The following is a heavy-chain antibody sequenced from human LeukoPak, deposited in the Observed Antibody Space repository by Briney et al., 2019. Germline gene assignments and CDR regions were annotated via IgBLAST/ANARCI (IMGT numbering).Heavy chain of an antibody. V-gene: IGHV3-53*01. CDR3: AKAPVTSCRGAYCYPFDS. CDR1: GFTVSNNY. D-gene: IGHD2-21*01. Sequence: GGSLRLSCAASGFTVSNNYMSWVRQAPGKGLEWVSIIYSGGSTYYADSVRGRFTISRDNSKNTLYLQMNSLRAEDAAVYFCAKAPVTSCRGAYCYPFDSWGQGTLVTVSS. CDR2: IYSGGST. J-gene: IGHJ4*02.